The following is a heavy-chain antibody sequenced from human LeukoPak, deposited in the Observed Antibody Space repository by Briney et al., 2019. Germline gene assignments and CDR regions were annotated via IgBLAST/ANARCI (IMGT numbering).Heavy chain of an antibody. CDR1: GGSFSGYY. CDR3: AIPLEGPDAFDT. J-gene: IGHJ3*02. CDR2: INHSGST. Sequence: PSETLSLTCAVYGGSFSGYYWSWIRRPPGKGLEWIGEINHSGSTNYNPSLKSRVTISVDTSKNQFSLKLSSVTAADTAVYYCAIPLEGPDAFDTWGQGTMVTVSS. V-gene: IGHV4-34*01.